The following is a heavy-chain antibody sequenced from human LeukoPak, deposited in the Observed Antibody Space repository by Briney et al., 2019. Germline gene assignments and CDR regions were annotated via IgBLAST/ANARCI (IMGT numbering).Heavy chain of an antibody. Sequence: SETLSLTCAVSGYSISSGYYWGWIRQPPGKRLEWIGSIYHSGSTYYNPSLKSRVTISVDTSKNQFSLKLSSVTAADTAVYYCARHVPSYYYYYMDVWGKGTTVTVS. CDR2: IYHSGST. CDR1: GYSISSGYY. CDR3: ARHVPSYYYYYMDV. J-gene: IGHJ6*03. V-gene: IGHV4-38-2*01.